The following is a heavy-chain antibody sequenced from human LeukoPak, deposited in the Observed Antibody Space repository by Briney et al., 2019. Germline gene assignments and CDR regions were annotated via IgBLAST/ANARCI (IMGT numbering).Heavy chain of an antibody. Sequence: ASVKVSCKTSGYTFTSYAMNWVRQAPGQGLEWMGWISTNTRNPTYAQGFTGRFVFSLDTSVSTAYPQISSLKAEDTAVYYCAREVAPGGFDYWGQGTLVTVSS. CDR1: GYTFTSYA. V-gene: IGHV7-4-1*02. J-gene: IGHJ4*02. CDR2: ISTNTRNP. CDR3: AREVAPGGFDY. D-gene: IGHD4-23*01.